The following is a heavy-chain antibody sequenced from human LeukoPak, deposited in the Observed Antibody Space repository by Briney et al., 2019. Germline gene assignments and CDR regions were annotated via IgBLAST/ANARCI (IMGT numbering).Heavy chain of an antibody. CDR3: ARGGSGSGYHYYYYYMDV. J-gene: IGHJ6*03. V-gene: IGHV3-74*01. Sequence: GGSLRLSCAASGFTFSDYTMDWVRQTPGKGLLWVARINSDGIRTSHADSVQGRFTISRDNANNTLYLQMNSLRVEDTAVYYCARGGSGSGYHYYYYYMDVWGKGTTVTISS. CDR2: INSDGIRT. D-gene: IGHD3-22*01. CDR1: GFTFSDYT.